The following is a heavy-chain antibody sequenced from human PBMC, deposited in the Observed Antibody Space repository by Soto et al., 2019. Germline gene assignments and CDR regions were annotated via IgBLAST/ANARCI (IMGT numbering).Heavy chain of an antibody. D-gene: IGHD3-22*01. CDR3: ARNPGIVVVVGAYYYYYGMDV. Sequence: KVSCKASGGTFSSYAISWVRQAPGQGLEWMGGIIPIFGTANYAQKFQCRVTITADKSTSTAYMKLSSLRSEDTAVYYCARNPGIVVVVGAYYYYYGMDVWGQGTTVTVSS. CDR1: GGTFSSYA. V-gene: IGHV1-69*06. CDR2: IIPIFGTA. J-gene: IGHJ6*02.